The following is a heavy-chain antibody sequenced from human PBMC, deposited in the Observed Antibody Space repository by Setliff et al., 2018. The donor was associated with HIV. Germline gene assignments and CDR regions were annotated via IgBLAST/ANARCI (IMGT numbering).Heavy chain of an antibody. CDR3: SRETVVTQAGHYYYMDV. D-gene: IGHD2-21*02. J-gene: IGHJ6*03. V-gene: IGHV1-2*06. CDR2: INPNSGGT. CDR1: GYTFTGYY. Sequence: ASVKVSCKASGYTFTGYYMHWVRQAPGQGLEWMGRINPNSGGTNYAQKFQGRVTMTRDTSISTAYMELSRLRSDDTAVYYCSRETVVTQAGHYYYMDVWGKGTTVTVSS.